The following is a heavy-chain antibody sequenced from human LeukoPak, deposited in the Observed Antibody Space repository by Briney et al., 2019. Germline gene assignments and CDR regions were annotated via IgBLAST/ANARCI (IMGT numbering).Heavy chain of an antibody. CDR1: GYSISSGYY. CDR3: ASIKGDYDTWGFDY. D-gene: IGHD4-17*01. V-gene: IGHV4-38-2*02. Sequence: PSETLSLTCTVSGYSISSGYYWGWIWQPPGKGLEWIGSIYYSGSSHYNPSLKSRVTISPDTSKNQFSLKLSSVTAADTAVYYCASIKGDYDTWGFDYWGQGTLVTVSS. CDR2: IYYSGSS. J-gene: IGHJ4*02.